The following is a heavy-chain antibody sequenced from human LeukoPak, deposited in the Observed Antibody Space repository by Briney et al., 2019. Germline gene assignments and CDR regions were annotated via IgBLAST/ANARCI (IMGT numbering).Heavy chain of an antibody. Sequence: GGSLRLSCAASGFTFSSYSMNWVRQAPGKGLEWVSSISSSTSYIYYADSVKGRFTISRDNAKNSLYLQMNSLRAADTAVYYCARDRGNGIDYWGQGTLVTVSS. V-gene: IGHV3-21*01. D-gene: IGHD3-10*01. CDR1: GFTFSSYS. CDR3: ARDRGNGIDY. CDR2: ISSSTSYI. J-gene: IGHJ4*02.